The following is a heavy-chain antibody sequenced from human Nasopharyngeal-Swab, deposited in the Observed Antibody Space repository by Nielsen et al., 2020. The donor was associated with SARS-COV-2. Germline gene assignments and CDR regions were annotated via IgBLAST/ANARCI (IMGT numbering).Heavy chain of an antibody. D-gene: IGHD2-2*01. Sequence: SETLSLTCAVYGGSFSGSYWGWIRQPPGKGPEWIAEINHSGSTSYNPSLRSRVTLSVDTSTNQVSLEVSSVTAADTAVYYCARGLSGVVPAPILGLGPYYYYYYMDVWGKGTTVTVSS. CDR2: INHSGST. CDR1: GGSFSGSY. J-gene: IGHJ6*03. V-gene: IGHV4-34*01. CDR3: ARGLSGVVPAPILGLGPYYYYYYMDV.